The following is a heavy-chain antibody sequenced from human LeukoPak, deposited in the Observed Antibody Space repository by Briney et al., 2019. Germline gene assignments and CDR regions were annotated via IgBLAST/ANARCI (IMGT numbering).Heavy chain of an antibody. J-gene: IGHJ4*02. Sequence: GGSLRLSCAASGFTFSSYSMNWVRQVSGKGLEWVSGINGNGGSTYYADSVKGRFTISRDDSKNTLYLQMNSLRADDTAVYYCAKAYSASPGGYFDYWGQGALVTVSS. V-gene: IGHV3-23*01. CDR3: AKAYSASPGGYFDY. CDR1: GFTFSSYS. D-gene: IGHD1-26*01. CDR2: INGNGGST.